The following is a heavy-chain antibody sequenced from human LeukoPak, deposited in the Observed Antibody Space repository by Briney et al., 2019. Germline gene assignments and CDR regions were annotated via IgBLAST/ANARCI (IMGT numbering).Heavy chain of an antibody. CDR3: AKDSTWLLKYYFDY. Sequence: GGSLRLSCAASGFLFSSYAMSWLRPAPGKGLEWVSAISGSGGSTYYADSVKGRFTISRDNSKNTLYLQMNSLRAEDTAVYYCAKDSTWLLKYYFDYWGQGTLVTVSS. D-gene: IGHD3-22*01. CDR2: ISGSGGST. J-gene: IGHJ4*02. V-gene: IGHV3-23*01. CDR1: GFLFSSYA.